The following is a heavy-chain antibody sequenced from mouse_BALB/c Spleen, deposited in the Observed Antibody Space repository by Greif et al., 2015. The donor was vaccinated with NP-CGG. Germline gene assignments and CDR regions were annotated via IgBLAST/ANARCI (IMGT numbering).Heavy chain of an antibody. V-gene: IGHV1S81*02. CDR3: TRYYRYYFDY. D-gene: IGHD2-14*01. CDR2: INPGNGGT. Sequence: VQLQQSGAELVKPGASVKLSCKASGYTFTSYYMYWVKQRPGQGLEWIGEINPGNGGTNFNEKFKSKATLTVDKSSSTAYMQLSSLTSEDYAVYYCTRYYRYYFDYWGQGTTLTVSS. J-gene: IGHJ2*01. CDR1: GYTFTSYY.